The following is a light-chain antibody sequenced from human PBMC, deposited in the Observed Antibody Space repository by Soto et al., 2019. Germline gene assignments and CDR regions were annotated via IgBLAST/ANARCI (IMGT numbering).Light chain of an antibody. J-gene: IGKJ2*01. CDR1: QSVTSS. V-gene: IGKV1-39*01. CDR2: AAS. Sequence: DIPMTQSPSSLSASVGDRVTITCRASQSVTSSLAWYQQKPGKAPRLLIYAASSLQSGFPSRFIGSGSGTDFTLTISSQQPADFATYYRKQIYDTPPTFGQRTKLDIK. CDR3: KQIYDTPPT.